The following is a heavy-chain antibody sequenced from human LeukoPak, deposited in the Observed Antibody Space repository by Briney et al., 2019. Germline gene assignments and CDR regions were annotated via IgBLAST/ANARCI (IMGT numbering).Heavy chain of an antibody. D-gene: IGHD6-13*01. CDR3: ARGSDTAAGLY. CDR1: GGSFSGYY. V-gene: IGHV4-34*01. J-gene: IGHJ4*02. CDR2: INHSGST. Sequence: PSETLSLTCAVYGGSFSGYYWSWIRQPPGKGLEWIGEINHSGSTNYNPSLKSRVSISVDSSKNQFSLKVSSVTAGDTAVYYCARGSDTAAGLYWGQGTLATVSS.